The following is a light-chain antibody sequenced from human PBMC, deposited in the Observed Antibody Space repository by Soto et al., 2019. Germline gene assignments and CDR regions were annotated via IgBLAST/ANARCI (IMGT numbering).Light chain of an antibody. Sequence: QSVLTQPRSVSGSPGQSVTISCTGTSSDVGGYYYVSWYQQHPGKAPKLMIYDVSKRPSGVPDRFSGSKSGNTASLTISGLQAEDEADYYCCSYAGSFNYVFGTGTNVTVL. V-gene: IGLV2-11*01. CDR3: CSYAGSFNYV. CDR1: SSDVGGYYY. J-gene: IGLJ1*01. CDR2: DVS.